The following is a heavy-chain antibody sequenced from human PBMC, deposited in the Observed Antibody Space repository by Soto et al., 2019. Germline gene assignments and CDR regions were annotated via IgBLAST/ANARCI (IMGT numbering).Heavy chain of an antibody. CDR2: IIPIFGTA. D-gene: IGHD6-13*01. CDR3: ARDVKYSSSPYYFDY. CDR1: GGTFSSYA. J-gene: IGHJ4*02. V-gene: IGHV1-69*13. Sequence: GASVTVSCTASGGTFSSYAISWVRQAPGQGLEWMGGIIPIFGTANYAQKFQGRVTITADESTSTAYMELSSLRSEDTAVYYCARDVKYSSSPYYFDYWGQGTLVTVSS.